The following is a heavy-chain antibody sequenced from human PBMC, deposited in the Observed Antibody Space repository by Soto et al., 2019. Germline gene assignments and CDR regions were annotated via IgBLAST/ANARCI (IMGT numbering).Heavy chain of an antibody. CDR1: GYTFTSYA. D-gene: IGHD2-15*01. CDR3: ARDCSGGSCYGWYFDL. CDR2: INAGNGNT. V-gene: IGHV1-3*01. J-gene: IGHJ2*01. Sequence: ASVKVSCKASGYTFTSYAMHWVRQAPGQRLEWMGWINAGNGNTKYSQKFQGRVTITRDTSASTAYMELSSLRSEDTAVYYCARDCSGGSCYGWYFDLWGRGTLVTVSS.